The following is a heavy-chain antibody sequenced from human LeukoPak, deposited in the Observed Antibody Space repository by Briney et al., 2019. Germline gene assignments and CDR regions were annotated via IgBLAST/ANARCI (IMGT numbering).Heavy chain of an antibody. Sequence: VSGPALVKPTQTLTLTCTFSGFSLSTSGMCVSWIRQPPGKALEWLARIDWDDDKYYSTSLKTRLTISKDTSKNQVVLTMTNMDPVDTATYYCARGSGNYYVFDYWGQGTLVTVSS. J-gene: IGHJ4*02. CDR1: GFSLSTSGMC. CDR3: ARGSGNYYVFDY. D-gene: IGHD1-26*01. V-gene: IGHV2-70*11. CDR2: IDWDDDK.